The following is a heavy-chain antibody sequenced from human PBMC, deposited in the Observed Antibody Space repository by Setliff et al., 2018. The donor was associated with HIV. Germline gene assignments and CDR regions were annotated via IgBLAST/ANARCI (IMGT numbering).Heavy chain of an antibody. CDR2: IYPGDSDT. J-gene: IGHJ3*02. CDR1: GYSFTGYW. Sequence: PGESLKISCKGSGYSFTGYWIGWARQMPGKGLEWMGIIYPGDSDTRYSPSFQGQVTISTDKSISTAFLQWSSLKASDTAMYYCARHSHYDRSGYYYHKMPDDAFDIWGQGTMGTVS. CDR3: ARHSHYDRSGYYYHKMPDDAFDI. D-gene: IGHD3-22*01. V-gene: IGHV5-51*01.